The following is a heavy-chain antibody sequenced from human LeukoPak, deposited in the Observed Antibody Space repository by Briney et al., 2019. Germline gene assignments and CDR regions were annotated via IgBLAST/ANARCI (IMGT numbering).Heavy chain of an antibody. J-gene: IGHJ4*02. CDR1: GYTFTGYY. CDR2: INPNSGGT. Sequence: GASVKVSCKASGYTFTGYYMHWVRQAPGQGLEWMGWINPNSGGTNYAQKFQGRVTMTRDTSISTAYMELSRLRSDDTAVYYCARPHSSGWSLGFDYWGQGTLVTVSS. D-gene: IGHD6-19*01. V-gene: IGHV1-2*02. CDR3: ARPHSSGWSLGFDY.